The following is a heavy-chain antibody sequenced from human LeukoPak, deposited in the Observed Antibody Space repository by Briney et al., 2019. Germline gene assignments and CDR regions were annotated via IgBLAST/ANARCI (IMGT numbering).Heavy chain of an antibody. D-gene: IGHD4-17*01. CDR1: GFTFSNYA. V-gene: IGHV3-23*01. CDR2: ISGGGGST. CDR3: AKVRDSATVTGRFDN. J-gene: IGHJ5*02. Sequence: PGGSLRLSCAASGFTFSNYALSWVRRAPGKGLEWVSGISGGGGSTYYADSVKGRFTISRDESKNTLYLQMDSLRAEDTAVYYCAKVRDSATVTGRFDNWGQGTMVTVSS.